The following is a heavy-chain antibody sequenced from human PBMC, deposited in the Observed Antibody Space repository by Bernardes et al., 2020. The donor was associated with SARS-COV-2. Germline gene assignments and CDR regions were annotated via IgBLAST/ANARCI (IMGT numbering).Heavy chain of an antibody. CDR3: ARDPLAVAGQFDS. CDR1: GFTFSTYS. J-gene: IGHJ4*02. Sequence: GGSLRLSCAASGFTFSTYSMNLVRQAPGKGLEWVSSISSSGTYIYYADSVKGRFAISRDNGKNSLYLQMNSLRAEDTAVYYCARDPLAVAGQFDSWGRGTLVTVSS. CDR2: ISSSGTYI. V-gene: IGHV3-21*01. D-gene: IGHD6-19*01.